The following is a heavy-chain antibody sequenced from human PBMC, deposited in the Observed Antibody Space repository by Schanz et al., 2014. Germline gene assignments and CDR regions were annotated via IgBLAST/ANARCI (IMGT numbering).Heavy chain of an antibody. D-gene: IGHD2-2*01. CDR1: GGTFSTYP. Sequence: QVQLVQSGAEVKKPGSSMKVSCKASGGTFSTYPINWLRQAPGQGLEWMGRIIPIHGIVNYAQRFQDRVRITADKSTSTAYMELRSLRSDDTAVYYCARDRRRYCSTASCLHDNWFDPWGQGTLVTVSS. CDR3: ARDRRRYCSTASCLHDNWFDP. CDR2: IIPIHGIV. V-gene: IGHV1-69*04. J-gene: IGHJ5*02.